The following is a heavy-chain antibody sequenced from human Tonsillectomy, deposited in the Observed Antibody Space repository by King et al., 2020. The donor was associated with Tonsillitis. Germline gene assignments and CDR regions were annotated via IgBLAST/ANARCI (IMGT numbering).Heavy chain of an antibody. J-gene: IGHJ4*02. V-gene: IGHV4-39*01. CDR3: ARLRDYVWGSYRHHYFGY. CDR2: NSGST. D-gene: IGHD3-16*02. CDR1: CGSISSSSYY. Sequence: QLQESGPGLVKPSETLSLTCTVSCGSISSSSYYWGWIRQPPGKGLEWIWSNSGSTYYNPSLKSRVTISVDTSKNQFSLKLSSVTAADTAVYYCARLRDYVWGSYRHHYFGYWGQGTLVTVSS.